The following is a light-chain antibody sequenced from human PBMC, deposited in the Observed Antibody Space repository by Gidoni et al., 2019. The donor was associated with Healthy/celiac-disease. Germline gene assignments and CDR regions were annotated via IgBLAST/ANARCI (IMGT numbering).Light chain of an antibody. CDR3: QQSYSTPLS. CDR1: QSISSY. Sequence: DIPLTQSPSSLSASVGDRVTITCRASQSISSYLNWYQQTPGKAPKLLIYAASSLQSGVPSRCSGSGAGKDFTLTSSRLQQEDVATYYCQQSYSTPLSFXGXTKVEIK. CDR2: AAS. V-gene: IGKV1-39*01. J-gene: IGKJ4*01.